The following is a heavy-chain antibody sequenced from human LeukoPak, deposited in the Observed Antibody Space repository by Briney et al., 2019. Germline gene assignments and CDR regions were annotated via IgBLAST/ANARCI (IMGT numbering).Heavy chain of an antibody. Sequence: GGSLRLSCGASGFPFSSYEMTWVRQAPGKGLEWVSYISTSGSTINYADSVKGRFTISRDNAKNSLYLQMNSLRAEDTAVYYCARTPPNYSGDASDIWGQGTMVTVSS. V-gene: IGHV3-48*03. J-gene: IGHJ3*02. CDR1: GFPFSSYE. CDR3: ARTPPNYSGDASDI. CDR2: ISTSGSTI. D-gene: IGHD5-24*01.